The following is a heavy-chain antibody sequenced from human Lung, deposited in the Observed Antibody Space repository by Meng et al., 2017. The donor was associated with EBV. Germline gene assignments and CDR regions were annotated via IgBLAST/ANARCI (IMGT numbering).Heavy chain of an antibody. CDR2: ISTNTGTP. Sequence: QVQLVQSGSELKKPGDSVKVSCQAAGYTFTSSSMNWVRQAHGRGLEWMGWISTNTGTPTYTQGFTGRFVFSLDTSVSTAYLQISSLKAEDTAVYYCARGGNFDPWGQGTLVTVSS. V-gene: IGHV7-4-1*02. CDR1: GYTFTSSS. CDR3: ARGGNFDP. D-gene: IGHD2/OR15-2a*01. J-gene: IGHJ5*02.